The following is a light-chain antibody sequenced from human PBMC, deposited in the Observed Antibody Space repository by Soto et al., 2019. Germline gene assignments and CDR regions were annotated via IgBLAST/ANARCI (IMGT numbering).Light chain of an antibody. CDR2: DAS. CDR1: QGVSSY. V-gene: IGKV3-11*01. J-gene: IGKJ5*01. Sequence: EVVLTQSPATLSLSPGEKATLSCRASQGVSSYLAWYQQKAGQAPRLLIYDASNRATGIPARFSGSGSGTDFTLTISSLEPEDFAVYYCQQRSNLITFGQGTRLEI. CDR3: QQRSNLIT.